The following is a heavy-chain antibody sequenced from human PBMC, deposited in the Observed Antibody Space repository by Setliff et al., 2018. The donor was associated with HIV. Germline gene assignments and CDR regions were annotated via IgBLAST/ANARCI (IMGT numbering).Heavy chain of an antibody. V-gene: IGHV7-4-1*02. CDR3: ARVGSYWSTFDY. CDR2: SNTETGKP. CDR1: GGTFSSYG. J-gene: IGHJ4*02. D-gene: IGHD1-26*01. Sequence: GGPVKVSCKASGGTFSSYGITWVRQAPGQGLAWMGGSNTETGKPMYAQGFRGRFVFSLDNSVSTTYLQSNSQKAEDPAMYYCARVGSYWSTFDYWGQGALVTVSS.